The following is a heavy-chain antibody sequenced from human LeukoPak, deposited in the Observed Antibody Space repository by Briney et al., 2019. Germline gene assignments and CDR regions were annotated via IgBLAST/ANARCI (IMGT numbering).Heavy chain of an antibody. J-gene: IGHJ3*02. V-gene: IGHV3-15*01. D-gene: IGHD1-26*01. CDR2: IKSKTDGGTT. CDR1: GFTFSNAW. CDR3: GKNRYSGSLSPFDI. Sequence: GGSLRLSCAASGFTFSNAWMSWVRKAPGKGLEWVGRIKSKTDGGTTDYAAPVKGRFTISRDDSKNTLYLQMNSLKTEDTAVYYCGKNRYSGSLSPFDIWGQGTMVTVSS.